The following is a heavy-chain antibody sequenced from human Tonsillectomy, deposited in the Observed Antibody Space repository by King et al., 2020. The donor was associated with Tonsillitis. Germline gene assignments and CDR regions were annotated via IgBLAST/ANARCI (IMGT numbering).Heavy chain of an antibody. CDR1: GGSFSGYY. V-gene: IGHV4-34*01. Sequence: VQLQQWGAGLLKPSETLSLTCAVYGGSFSGYYWSWIRQPPGKGLEWIGEINHSGSTNYNPSLKSRVTISVDTSKKQFSLKLSSVTAADTAVYYCARVDIVVVPAALSSFDLWGRGTLVTVSS. D-gene: IGHD2-2*01. J-gene: IGHJ2*01. CDR2: INHSGST. CDR3: ARVDIVVVPAALSSFDL.